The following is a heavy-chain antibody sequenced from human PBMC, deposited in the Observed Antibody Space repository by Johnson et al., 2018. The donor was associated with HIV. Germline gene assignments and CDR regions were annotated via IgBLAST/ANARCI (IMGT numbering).Heavy chain of an antibody. Sequence: EVQLVESGGGLVKPGGSLRLSCAASEMHWVCQAPEKGLEWVADIKCDGSNKYYADSVKGRFTISRDNSKNTLYLQMNSLRAEDTAVYYCAKDLIAPAAFDIWGQGTMVTVSS. V-gene: IGHV3-52*01. CDR1: E. CDR2: IKCDGSNK. CDR3: AKDLIAPAAFDI. D-gene: IGHD2-21*01. J-gene: IGHJ3*02.